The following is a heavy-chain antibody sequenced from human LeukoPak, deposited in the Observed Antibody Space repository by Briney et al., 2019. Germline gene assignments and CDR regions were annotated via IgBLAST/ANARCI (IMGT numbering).Heavy chain of an antibody. CDR1: GGSISSGGYY. Sequence: PSETLSLTCTVSGGSISSGGYYWSWIRQHPGKGLEWIGYIYYSGSTYYNPSLKSRVTISVDTSKNQFSLKLSSVTAADTAVYYCARVFVSWVWSGYYDGWFDPWGQGTLVTVSS. CDR3: ARVFVSWVWSGYYDGWFDP. J-gene: IGHJ5*02. CDR2: IYYSGST. D-gene: IGHD3-3*01. V-gene: IGHV4-31*03.